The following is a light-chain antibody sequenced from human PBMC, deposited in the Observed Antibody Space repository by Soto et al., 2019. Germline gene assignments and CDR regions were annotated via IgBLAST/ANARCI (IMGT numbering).Light chain of an antibody. CDR3: QQSYNTPRT. CDR1: QSIRSY. CDR2: AAS. V-gene: IGKV1-39*01. Sequence: DIQMTQSPSSLSASVGDRVTITCRASQSIRSYLNWYQQKPGKAPNLLIYAASSLQSGVPSRFSGSGSGTDFTLTISSLQPEDFATYYCQQSYNTPRTFGQGTKLEIK. J-gene: IGKJ2*01.